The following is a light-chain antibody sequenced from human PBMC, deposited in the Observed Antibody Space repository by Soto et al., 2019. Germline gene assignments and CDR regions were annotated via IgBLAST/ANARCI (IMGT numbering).Light chain of an antibody. V-gene: IGLV6-57*03. CDR3: QSYDSRV. Sequence: NFMLTQPHSVSESPGKTVTISCTRSSGSIASNYVQWYQQRPGCAPTTVIYEDNQRPSGVPDRFSGSIDSSSNSASLTISGLKTEDEADYYCQSYDSRVFGGGTKLTVL. CDR1: SGSIASNY. CDR2: EDN. J-gene: IGLJ3*02.